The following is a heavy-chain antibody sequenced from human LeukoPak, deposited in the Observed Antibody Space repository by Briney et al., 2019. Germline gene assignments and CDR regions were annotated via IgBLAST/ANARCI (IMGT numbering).Heavy chain of an antibody. Sequence: PSETLSLTCIVSGVSISNFYWSWIRQPPGKGLEWIGYIYHNGRARYRPSLESRVTMSLDTSKNQFSLKVKSLTAADTAVYYCARDRTGDGYNPSDYWGQGTLVTVSS. V-gene: IGHV4-59*01. D-gene: IGHD5-24*01. J-gene: IGHJ4*02. CDR1: GVSISNFY. CDR3: ARDRTGDGYNPSDY. CDR2: IYHNGRA.